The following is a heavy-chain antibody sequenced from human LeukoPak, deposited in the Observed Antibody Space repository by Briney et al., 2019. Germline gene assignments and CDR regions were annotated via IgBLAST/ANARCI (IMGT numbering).Heavy chain of an antibody. J-gene: IGHJ5*02. V-gene: IGHV4-39*07. CDR3: AREEYQLLFDP. Sequence: SGTLSLTCTVSGGSISSSSYYWGWIRQPPGKGLEWIRSIYYSGSTYYNPSLKSRVTISVDTSKNQFSLKLSSVTAADTAVYYCAREEYQLLFDPWGQGTLVTVSS. D-gene: IGHD2-2*01. CDR1: GGSISSSSYY. CDR2: IYYSGST.